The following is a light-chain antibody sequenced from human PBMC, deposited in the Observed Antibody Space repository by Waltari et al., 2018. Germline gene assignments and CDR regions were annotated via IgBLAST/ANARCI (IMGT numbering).Light chain of an antibody. CDR1: SHDVGVYDY. Sequence: QSALTQPASVSGSPGQSIPIPCTGTSHDVGVYDYVPWYQQHPGIAPQLIIYDVNKRPSGVSNRFSGSKSDNTASLTISGLQAEDEADYYCNSFTDSVTWVFGGGTKLTVL. V-gene: IGLV2-14*03. CDR3: NSFTDSVTWV. CDR2: DVN. J-gene: IGLJ3*02.